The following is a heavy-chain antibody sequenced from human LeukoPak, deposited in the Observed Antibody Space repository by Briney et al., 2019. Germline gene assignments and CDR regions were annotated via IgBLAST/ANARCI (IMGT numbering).Heavy chain of an antibody. CDR1: GGSISSYY. J-gene: IGHJ3*02. CDR3: ARQRYDFWSGYYTGVDAFDI. Sequence: SETLSLTCTVSGGSISSYYWGWIRQPPGKGLEWIGSIYYSGSTYYNPSLKSRVTISVDTSKNQFSLKLSSVTAADTAVYYCARQRYDFWSGYYTGVDAFDIWGQGTMVTVSS. V-gene: IGHV4-39*01. D-gene: IGHD3-3*01. CDR2: IYYSGST.